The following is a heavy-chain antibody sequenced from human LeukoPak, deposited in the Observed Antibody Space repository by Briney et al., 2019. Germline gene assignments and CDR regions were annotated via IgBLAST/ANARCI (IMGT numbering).Heavy chain of an antibody. V-gene: IGHV3-73*01. D-gene: IGHD4-17*01. CDR1: GFTFSDSP. CDR2: ITSKADSYAT. J-gene: IGHJ4*01. Sequence: GGFLRLSCAASGFTFSDSPMHWVRQASGKGLEWVGRITSKADSYATAYAESVKGRFTISRDDSKNTAYLQMNSLQTEDTAVYYCTRLPTLKTFDYWGHGVLVTVSS. CDR3: TRLPTLKTFDY.